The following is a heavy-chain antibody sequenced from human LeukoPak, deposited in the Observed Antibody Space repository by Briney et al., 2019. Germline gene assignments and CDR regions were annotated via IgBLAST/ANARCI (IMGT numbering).Heavy chain of an antibody. V-gene: IGHV4-39*07. CDR2: IYYSGST. J-gene: IGHJ5*02. Sequence: SETLSLTCTVSGGSISSRSYYWGWIRQPPGKGLEWIGIIYYSGSTYSNPSLRSRVTISVDTSKNQFSLKLSSVTAADTAVYYCASLQLSGWFDPWGQGTLVTVSS. D-gene: IGHD1-1*01. CDR1: GGSISSRSYY. CDR3: ASLQLSGWFDP.